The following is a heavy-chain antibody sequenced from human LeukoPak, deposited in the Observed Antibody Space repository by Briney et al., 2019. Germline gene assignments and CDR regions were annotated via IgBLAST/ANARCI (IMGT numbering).Heavy chain of an antibody. V-gene: IGHV4-31*03. D-gene: IGHD2-2*01. CDR2: IYYSGGT. Sequence: SETLSLTCTVSGGSISSGGYYWSWIRQHPGKGLEWIGYIYYSGGTYYNPSLKSRVTISVDTSKNQFSLKLSSVTAADTAVYYCARERVVPAAMGFSGYDYYFDYWGQGTLVTVSS. J-gene: IGHJ4*02. CDR3: ARERVVPAAMGFSGYDYYFDY. CDR1: GGSISSGGYY.